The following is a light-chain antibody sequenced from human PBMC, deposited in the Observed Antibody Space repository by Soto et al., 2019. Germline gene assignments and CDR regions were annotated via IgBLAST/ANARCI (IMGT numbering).Light chain of an antibody. CDR1: SSDVGGYNY. Sequence: QSALTQPASVSGSPGQSITISCTGTSSDVGGYNYVSWYQHHPGIAPKLMIYDVSLRPSGVSNRFSGSKSGNTASLTISGLQAEDEAEYYCSSYTSTTTVVFGGGTQLTVL. J-gene: IGLJ3*02. CDR2: DVS. CDR3: SSYTSTTTVV. V-gene: IGLV2-14*03.